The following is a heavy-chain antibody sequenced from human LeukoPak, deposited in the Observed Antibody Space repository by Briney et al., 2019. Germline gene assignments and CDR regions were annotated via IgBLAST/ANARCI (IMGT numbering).Heavy chain of an antibody. Sequence: PGGSLRLSCAASGFTFSSYDMHWVRQATGKGLEWVSAIGTAGDTYYPGSVKGRFTISRENAKNSLYLQMNSLRAGDTAVYYCASCSGGSCYGWAFDIWGQGTMVTVSS. CDR2: IGTAGDT. CDR1: GFTFSSYD. J-gene: IGHJ3*02. V-gene: IGHV3-13*01. CDR3: ASCSGGSCYGWAFDI. D-gene: IGHD2-15*01.